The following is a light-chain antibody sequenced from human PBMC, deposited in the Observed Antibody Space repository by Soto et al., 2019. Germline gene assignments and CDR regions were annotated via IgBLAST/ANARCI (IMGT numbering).Light chain of an antibody. CDR2: RVS. CDR1: QSVSSNY. V-gene: IGKV3-20*01. CDR3: QQYGSSPLT. Sequence: EIVLTQSPGTLSLSPGERATLSCRASQSVSSNYLAWYQQKPGQAPKVLIYRVSSRATGIPDRFSGSGSGTDFTLTISRLEPEDFAVYYCQQYGSSPLTFGGGTKVEIK. J-gene: IGKJ4*01.